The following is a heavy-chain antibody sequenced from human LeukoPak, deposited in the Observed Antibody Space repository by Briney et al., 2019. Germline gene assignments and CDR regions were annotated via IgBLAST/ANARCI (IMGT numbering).Heavy chain of an antibody. D-gene: IGHD3-22*01. J-gene: IGHJ4*02. CDR1: GFNLSDSY. Sequence: PGGSLRLSCAASGFNLSDSYMSWIRQAPGKGLEWVSYSGRIATTIYYADSVKGRFTISRDNGKNSLYLQMNSLRVEDTAIYYCARSFFYDSNGYYYGKENYFDYWGQGTLVTVSP. V-gene: IGHV3-11*01. CDR2: SGRIATTI. CDR3: ARSFFYDSNGYYYGKENYFDY.